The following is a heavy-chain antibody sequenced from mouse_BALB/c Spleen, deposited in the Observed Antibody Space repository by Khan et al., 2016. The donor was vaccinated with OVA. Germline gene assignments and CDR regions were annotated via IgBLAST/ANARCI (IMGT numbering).Heavy chain of an antibody. V-gene: IGHV2-2*02. D-gene: IGHD2-4*01. CDR1: GFSLTTYG. CDR2: IWSGGTT. CDR3: ARNYDYDEGLAY. J-gene: IGHJ3*01. Sequence: QVQLQQSGPGLVQPSQSLSITCTVSGFSLTTYGVHWVRQSPGKGLEWLGVIWSGGTTDYSAAFISRLSITKDNSKSQVFFKMNSLQANDTAIDYCARNYDYDEGLAYGGQGTLVTVSA.